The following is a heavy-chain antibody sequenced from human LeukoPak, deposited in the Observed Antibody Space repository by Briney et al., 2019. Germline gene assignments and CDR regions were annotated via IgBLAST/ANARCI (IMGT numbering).Heavy chain of an antibody. CDR2: ISYDGSNK. CDR3: AKGKS. Sequence: GGSLRPSCAASGFTFSRYGMRGVRQAPGKGLEWGAVISYDGSNKYYADSVKGRFTISRDNSKNTLYLQMNSLRAEDTAVYYCAKGKSWGQGTLVTVSS. J-gene: IGHJ4*02. CDR1: GFTFSRYG. V-gene: IGHV3-30*18.